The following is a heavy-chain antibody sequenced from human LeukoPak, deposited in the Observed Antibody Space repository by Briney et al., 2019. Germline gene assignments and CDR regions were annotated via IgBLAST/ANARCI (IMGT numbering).Heavy chain of an antibody. CDR1: GYTFTSYG. D-gene: IGHD2-15*01. J-gene: IGHJ6*02. V-gene: IGHV1-18*01. CDR3: ARDSASCSGGSCYSLYYYYGMDV. CDR2: ISAYNGNT. Sequence: ASVKVSFKASGYTFTSYGISWVRQAPGQGLEWMGWISAYNGNTNYAQKLQGRVTMTTDTSTSTAYMELRSLRSDDTAVYYCARDSASCSGGSCYSLYYYYGMDVWGQGTTVTVSS.